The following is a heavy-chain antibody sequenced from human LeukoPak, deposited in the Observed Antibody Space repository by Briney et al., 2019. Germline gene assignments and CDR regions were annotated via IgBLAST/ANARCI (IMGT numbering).Heavy chain of an antibody. Sequence: ASVKVSCKASGYTFTGYYMHWVRQAPGQGLEWMGWINPNSGGTDYAQKFQGWVTMTRDTSISTAYMELSRLRSDDTAVYYCARGYCSGGSCYSAQAFDYWSQGTLVTVSS. J-gene: IGHJ4*02. V-gene: IGHV1-2*04. CDR2: INPNSGGT. D-gene: IGHD2-15*01. CDR1: GYTFTGYY. CDR3: ARGYCSGGSCYSAQAFDY.